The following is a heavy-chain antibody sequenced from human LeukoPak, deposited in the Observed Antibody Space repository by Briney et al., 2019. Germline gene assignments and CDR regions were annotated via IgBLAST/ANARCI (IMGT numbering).Heavy chain of an antibody. D-gene: IGHD2-21*02. CDR3: AREPHDFHEDDGFDI. CDR2: ISSSSNFI. V-gene: IGHV3-21*01. J-gene: IGHJ3*02. CDR1: GFPFSAYS. Sequence: GGSLRLSCAASGFPFSAYSIYWVRQAPGKGLEWVASISSSSNFIYYSNSVRGRFTVSRDNARNSLFLQMYSLRAEDTALYYCAREPHDFHEDDGFDIWGRGTMVTVPS.